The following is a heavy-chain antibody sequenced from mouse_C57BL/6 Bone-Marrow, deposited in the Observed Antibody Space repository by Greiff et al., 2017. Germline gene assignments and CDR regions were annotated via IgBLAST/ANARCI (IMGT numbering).Heavy chain of an antibody. Sequence: QVQLQQSGAELVRPGTSVKMSCKASGYTFTNYWIGWAKQRPGHGLEWIGDIYPGGGYTNYNEKFKGKATLTADKSSSTAYMQFSSLTSEDSASYYCARLEDGYYYYAMDYWGQGTSVTVSS. V-gene: IGHV1-63*01. J-gene: IGHJ4*01. CDR2: IYPGGGYT. CDR3: ARLEDGYYYYAMDY. CDR1: GYTFTNYW. D-gene: IGHD2-3*01.